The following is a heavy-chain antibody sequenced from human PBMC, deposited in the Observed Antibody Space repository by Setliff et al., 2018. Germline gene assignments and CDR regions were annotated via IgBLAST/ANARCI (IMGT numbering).Heavy chain of an antibody. V-gene: IGHV3-23*01. CDR3: ATSLRGDIDY. CDR1: GFTFSNYA. Sequence: PGGSLRLSCAASGFTFSNYAMSWVRRAPGKGLAWVSGITGGGGSTYYADPVKGRFTISRDNSKNTLYLQMNSLRAEDTALYYCATSLRGDIDYWGQGTLVTVSS. CDR2: ITGGGGST. J-gene: IGHJ4*02. D-gene: IGHD3-10*01.